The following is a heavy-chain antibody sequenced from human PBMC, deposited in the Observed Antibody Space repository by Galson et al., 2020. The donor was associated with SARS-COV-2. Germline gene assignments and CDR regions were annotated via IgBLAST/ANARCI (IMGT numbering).Heavy chain of an antibody. Sequence: ALVKVSCKASGYTFTDYYMDWVRQAPGQGLEWMGRVNPKSGGTNYAQKFQGRVTLTRDTSIFTAYMELSRLRSDDTAVYFCATLTGNESDYFDFCGQGALVTVSS. CDR3: ATLTGNESDYFDF. V-gene: IGHV1-2*06. CDR2: VNPKSGGT. D-gene: IGHD7-27*01. CDR1: GYTFTDYY. J-gene: IGHJ4*02.